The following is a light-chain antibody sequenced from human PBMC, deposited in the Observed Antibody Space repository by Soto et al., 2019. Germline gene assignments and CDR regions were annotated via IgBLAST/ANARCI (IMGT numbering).Light chain of an antibody. CDR3: QQYGDSPLT. J-gene: IGKJ3*01. CDR1: QSVTVNS. Sequence: EILLTQSPSALSLSPGEGVTLSCRASQSVTVNSLAWYQQKPGQAPRLLXXXXXXXXXXXXXXXXXXXXXXXFALTISRLEPEDFGVYYCQQYGDSPLTSGPGTKVDIK. V-gene: IGKV3-20*01. CDR2: XXX.